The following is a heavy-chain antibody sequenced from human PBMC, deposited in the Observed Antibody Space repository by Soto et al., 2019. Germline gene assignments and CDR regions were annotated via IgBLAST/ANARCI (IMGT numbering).Heavy chain of an antibody. CDR3: PRAVIDGYSYESGKTDY. CDR2: IYSCGST. V-gene: IGHV4-30-4*02. J-gene: IGHJ4*01. CDR1: GGSISSGDYY. D-gene: IGHD4-4*01. Sequence: SETLSLTCPVSGGSISSGDYYWSWIRQPPGKGLEWIGYIYSCGSTYYNPSLKSRVTISVDTSKNQFSLKLSSVPAADTAVYYCPRAVIDGYSYESGKTDYWGRGTLVTVSS.